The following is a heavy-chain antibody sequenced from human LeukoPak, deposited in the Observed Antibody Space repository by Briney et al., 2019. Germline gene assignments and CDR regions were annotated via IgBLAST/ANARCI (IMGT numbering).Heavy chain of an antibody. Sequence: GGSLRLPCAASGFTFSSYSMNWVRQAPGKGLEWVSSISSSSTCIYYADSVKGRFTISRDNAKNSLYLQMNSLRDEDTAVYYCARGSPNLFDYWGQGTLVTVSS. CDR1: GFTFSSYS. D-gene: IGHD1-14*01. V-gene: IGHV3-21*01. CDR3: ARGSPNLFDY. CDR2: ISSSSTCI. J-gene: IGHJ4*02.